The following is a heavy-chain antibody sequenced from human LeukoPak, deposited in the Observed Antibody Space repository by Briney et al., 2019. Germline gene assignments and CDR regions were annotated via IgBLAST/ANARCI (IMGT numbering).Heavy chain of an antibody. CDR2: IIPIFGTA. V-gene: IGHV1-69*05. CDR1: GGTFSSYA. CDR3: ARYRPADDWFDP. J-gene: IGHJ5*02. Sequence: SVTVSFKASGGTFSSYAISWVRQAPGQGLEWMGGIIPIFGTANYAQKFQGRVTITTDESTSTAYMELSSLRSEDTAVYYCARYRPADDWFDPWGQGTLVTVSS.